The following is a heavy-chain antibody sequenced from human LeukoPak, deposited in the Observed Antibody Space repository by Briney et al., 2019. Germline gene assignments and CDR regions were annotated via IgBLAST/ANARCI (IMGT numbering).Heavy chain of an antibody. CDR1: GFSLTTFD. V-gene: IGHV3-30*18. CDR2: ISYDGRDI. CDR3: AKPPKDDNASWYYYFDS. Sequence: GRSLRLSCAASGFSLTTFDIHWVRLAPGKGLEWVALISYDGRDIYYLDSVEGRFTISRDNSKNTVYLQMNSLRTEDTAVYYCAKPPKDDNASWYYYFDSWGQGTLVTVSS. J-gene: IGHJ4*02. D-gene: IGHD6-13*01.